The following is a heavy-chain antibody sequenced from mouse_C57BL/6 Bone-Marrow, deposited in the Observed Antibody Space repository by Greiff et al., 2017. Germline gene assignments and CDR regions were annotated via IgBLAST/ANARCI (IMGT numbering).Heavy chain of an antibody. CDR2: ISYDGSN. CDR3: ARGGWASYWYFDV. V-gene: IGHV3-6*01. Sequence: ESGPGLVKPSQSLSLTCSVTGYSITSGYYWNWIRQFPGNKLEWMGYISYDGSNNYNPSLKNRISITRDTSKNQFFLKLNSVTTEDTATYYCARGGWASYWYFDVWGTGTTVTVSS. D-gene: IGHD3-3*01. CDR1: GYSITSGYY. J-gene: IGHJ1*03.